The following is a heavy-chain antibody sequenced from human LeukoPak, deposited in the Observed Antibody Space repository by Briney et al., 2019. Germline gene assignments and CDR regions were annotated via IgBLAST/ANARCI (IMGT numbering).Heavy chain of an antibody. CDR2: IIPILGIA. CDR1: GGTFSSYT. CDR3: ARSGWNQNWFDP. V-gene: IGHV1-69*02. D-gene: IGHD1-14*01. J-gene: IGHJ5*02. Sequence: SVKVSCKASGGTFSSYTISWVRQAPGQGLEWMGRIIPILGIANYAQKFQGRATITADKSTSTAYMELSSLRSEDTAVYYCARSGWNQNWFDPWGQGTLVTVSS.